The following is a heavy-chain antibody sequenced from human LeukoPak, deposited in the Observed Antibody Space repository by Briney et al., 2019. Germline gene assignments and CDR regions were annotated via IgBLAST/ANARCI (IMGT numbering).Heavy chain of an antibody. CDR1: GFSFSSHG. Sequence: GGSLRLSCAASGFSFSSHGMSWVRQAPGKGLEWVSGISGGGNTFYSDSVKGRFTISRDNSKNTLYLEMNSLRAEDTAVYYCARWPVTTLGMDVWGQGTLVTVSS. D-gene: IGHD4-17*01. J-gene: IGHJ4*02. V-gene: IGHV3-23*01. CDR3: ARWPVTTLGMDV. CDR2: ISGGGNT.